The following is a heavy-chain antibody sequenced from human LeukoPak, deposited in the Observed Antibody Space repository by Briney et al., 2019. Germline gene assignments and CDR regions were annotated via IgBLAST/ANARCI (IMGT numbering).Heavy chain of an antibody. CDR2: IKHDGSEK. J-gene: IGHJ6*04. CDR1: GFTFSSYW. V-gene: IGHV3-7*01. CDR3: AELGITMIGGV. Sequence: GGSLRLSCAASGFTFSSYWMTWVRQAPGKGLEWVANIKHDGSEKYYLDSVKGRFTISRDNAKNSLYLQMYSLRAEDTAVYYCAELGITMIGGVWGKGTTVTISS. D-gene: IGHD3-10*02.